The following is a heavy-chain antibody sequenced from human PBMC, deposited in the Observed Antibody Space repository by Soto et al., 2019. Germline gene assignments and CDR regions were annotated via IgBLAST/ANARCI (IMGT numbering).Heavy chain of an antibody. CDR1: GGTFSSYA. V-gene: IGHV1-69*01. Sequence: QVQLVQSGAEVKKPRSSVKVSCKASGGTFSSYAISWVRQAPGQGLEWMGGIIPISDTTNYAQKFQGRVTITADESTRTAYMELSSLLSEDTAVYYCARSQGSSTSLEIYYYYYYGMDVWGQGTTVTVSS. D-gene: IGHD2-2*01. J-gene: IGHJ6*02. CDR3: ARSQGSSTSLEIYYYYYYGMDV. CDR2: IIPISDTT.